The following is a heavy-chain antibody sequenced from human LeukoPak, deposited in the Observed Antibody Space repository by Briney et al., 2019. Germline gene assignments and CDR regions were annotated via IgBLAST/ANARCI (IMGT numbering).Heavy chain of an antibody. J-gene: IGHJ4*02. V-gene: IGHV3-21*01. D-gene: IGHD6-13*01. Sequence: PGGSLRLSCAASGFTFSSYSMNWVRQAPGKGLEWVSSISSSSSYIYYADSVKGRFTISRDNAKNSLYLQMNSLRAEDTAVYYCAREVGSSWSVRDHDYWGQGTLVTVSS. CDR2: ISSSSSYI. CDR3: AREVGSSWSVRDHDY. CDR1: GFTFSSYS.